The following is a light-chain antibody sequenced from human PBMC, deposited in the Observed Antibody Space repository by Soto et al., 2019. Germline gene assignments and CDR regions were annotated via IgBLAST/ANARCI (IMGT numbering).Light chain of an antibody. J-gene: IGKJ1*01. CDR2: GAS. V-gene: IGKV3-15*01. CDR1: QRISSN. CDR3: QHYNNWPPWT. Sequence: EVVMTQSPATLSVSPGERATLSCRASQRISSNLAWYQQRRGQAPRLLIYGASTRAPSIPARFSGSGSETEFTLTISSLQSEDFAVYYCQHYNNWPPWTFGQGTKVETK.